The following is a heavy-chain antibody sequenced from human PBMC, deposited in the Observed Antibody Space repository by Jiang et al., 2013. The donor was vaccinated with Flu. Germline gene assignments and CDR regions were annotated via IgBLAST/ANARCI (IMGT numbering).Heavy chain of an antibody. CDR3: ARFSSIAMAGALVLDY. V-gene: IGHV1-3*04. Sequence: SGAEVKKPGASVKVSCKASGYIFNNYALHWVRQAPGQRLEWMGWINTDNGFTKYSEKFQGRVTFTRDTSANTAYMGLSSLTSEDTALYFCARFSSIAMAGALVLDYWGQGTLV. D-gene: IGHD6-19*01. CDR2: INTDNGFT. J-gene: IGHJ4*02. CDR1: GYIFNNYA.